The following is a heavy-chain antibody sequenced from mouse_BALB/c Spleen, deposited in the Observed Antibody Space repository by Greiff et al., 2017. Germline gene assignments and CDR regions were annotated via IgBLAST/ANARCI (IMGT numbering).Heavy chain of an antibody. CDR3: ARHGTMDY. V-gene: IGHV5-12-2*01. D-gene: IGHD4-1*01. CDR2: ISNGGGST. Sequence: DVKLVESGGGLVQPGGSLKLSCAASGFTFSSYTMSWVRQTPEKRLEWVAYISNGGGSTYYPDTVKGRFTISRDNAKNTLYLQMSSLKSEDTAMYYCARHGTMDYWGQGTSVTVSS. J-gene: IGHJ4*01. CDR1: GFTFSSYT.